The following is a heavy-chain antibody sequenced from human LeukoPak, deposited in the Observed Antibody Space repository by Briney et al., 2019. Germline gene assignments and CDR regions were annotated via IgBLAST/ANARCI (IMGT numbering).Heavy chain of an antibody. CDR2: IYYSGST. J-gene: IGHJ4*02. CDR1: GGSITSSTYY. V-gene: IGHV4-39*01. D-gene: IGHD3-22*01. Sequence: SVTLSLTCTVSGGSITSSTYYWGWIRQPQGKGLEWIESIYYSGSTYYNPSLRSRVTISVDTSKNQFSLKLSSVTAADTAVYYWARGGGYYDNPFDYWGQGTLVTVSS. CDR3: ARGGGYYDNPFDY.